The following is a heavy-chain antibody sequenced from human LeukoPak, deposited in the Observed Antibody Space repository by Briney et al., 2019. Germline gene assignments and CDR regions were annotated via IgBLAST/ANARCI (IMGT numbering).Heavy chain of an antibody. J-gene: IGHJ5*02. CDR2: IYYSGDA. CDR1: GGSISSGDYY. CDR3: ARDYGNNWFDP. D-gene: IGHD4-17*01. V-gene: IGHV4-31*03. Sequence: SETLSLTCTVSGGSISSGDYYWSWIRQHPGKGLEWIGYIYYSGDAYYNPSLRSRVSISVDTSKNQFSLKLSSVTAADTAMYYCARDYGNNWFDPWGQGTLVTVSA.